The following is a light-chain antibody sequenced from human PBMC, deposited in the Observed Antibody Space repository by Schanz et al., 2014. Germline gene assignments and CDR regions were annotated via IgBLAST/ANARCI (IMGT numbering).Light chain of an antibody. CDR3: QQRRDWPLT. Sequence: EIVMTQFPATLSVSPGESATLSCRASQSVGSNLAWYQQIPGQAPRLLIYDTSNRATGIPARFSGSGSGTDFTLTISSLEPEDFAVYYCQQRRDWPLTFGGGTKVEIK. V-gene: IGKV3-11*01. CDR2: DTS. CDR1: QSVGSN. J-gene: IGKJ4*01.